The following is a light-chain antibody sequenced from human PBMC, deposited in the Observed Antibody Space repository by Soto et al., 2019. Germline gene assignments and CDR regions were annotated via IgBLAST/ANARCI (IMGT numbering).Light chain of an antibody. J-gene: IGLJ2*01. V-gene: IGLV2-14*01. CDR1: SSDIGAFTS. Sequence: QSALTQPASVSGSPGQSITISCTGTSSDIGAFTSVSWYQQHPGIAPKLIIYEIIHRPSGVSDRFSGSKSVNTASLTVSGLQPEDDDNYHCSSHPRPTPLVVFGGGNTLTV. CDR3: SSHPRPTPLVV. CDR2: EII.